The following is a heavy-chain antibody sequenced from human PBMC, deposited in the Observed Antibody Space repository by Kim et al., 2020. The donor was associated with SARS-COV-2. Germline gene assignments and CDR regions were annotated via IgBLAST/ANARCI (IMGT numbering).Heavy chain of an antibody. J-gene: IGHJ6*02. CDR1: GGSFSGYY. V-gene: IGHV4-34*01. Sequence: SETLSLTCAVYGGSFSGYYWSWIRQPPGKGLEWIGEINHSGSTNYNPSLKSRVTISVDTSRNQFSLKLSSVTAADTAVYYCAREGGIAAAYSHMDVWGQGTTVTVSS. CDR2: INHSGST. CDR3: AREGGIAAAYSHMDV. D-gene: IGHD6-13*01.